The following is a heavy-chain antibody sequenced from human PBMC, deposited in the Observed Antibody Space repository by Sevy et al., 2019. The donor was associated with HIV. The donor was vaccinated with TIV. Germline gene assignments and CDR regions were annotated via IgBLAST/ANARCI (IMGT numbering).Heavy chain of an antibody. V-gene: IGHV3-30*03. CDR3: AVDTAMGPAEQFDY. CDR2: ISYDGSNK. Sequence: GGSLRLSCAASGFTFSSYGMHWVRQAPGKGLEWVAVISYDGSNKYYADSVKGRFTISRDNSTNTLYLQMNSLRAEDTAVYYCAVDTAMGPAEQFDYWGQGTLVTVSS. CDR1: GFTFSSYG. J-gene: IGHJ4*02. D-gene: IGHD5-18*01.